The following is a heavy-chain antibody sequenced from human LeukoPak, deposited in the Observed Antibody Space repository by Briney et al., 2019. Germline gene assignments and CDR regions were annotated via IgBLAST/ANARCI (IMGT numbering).Heavy chain of an antibody. CDR2: IYYTGST. D-gene: IGHD6-13*01. CDR3: ANSSRPHWFDP. V-gene: IGHV4-59*01. CDR1: GGSINSYY. J-gene: IGHJ5*02. Sequence: SETLSLTCTVSGGSINSYYWSWIRQPPGKGLEWIGYIYYTGSTHYNPSLKSRATISIDTSKNQFSLNLRSVTAADTAVYYCANSSRPHWFDPWGQGTLVTVSS.